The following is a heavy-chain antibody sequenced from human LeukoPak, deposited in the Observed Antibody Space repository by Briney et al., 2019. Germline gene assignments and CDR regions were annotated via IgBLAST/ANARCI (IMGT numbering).Heavy chain of an antibody. D-gene: IGHD3-9*01. CDR1: GGSFSGYY. CDR3: ARSRALRYFDWLLPPDY. J-gene: IGHJ4*02. Sequence: SETLSLTCAVYGGSFSGYYWSWIRQPAGKGLEWIGYIYYSGSTNYNPSLKSRVTISVDTSKNQFSLKLSSVTAADTAVYYCARSRALRYFDWLLPPDYWGQGTLVTVPS. V-gene: IGHV4-59*01. CDR2: IYYSGST.